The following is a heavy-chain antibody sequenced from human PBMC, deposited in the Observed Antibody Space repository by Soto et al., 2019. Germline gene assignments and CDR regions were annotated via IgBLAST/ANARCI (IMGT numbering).Heavy chain of an antibody. CDR1: GYTFTSNS. V-gene: IGHV1-18*04. D-gene: IGHD3-16*02. CDR2: ISAYNGET. Sequence: QVQLVQSGAELKKPGASVKVSCATSGYTFTSNSITWVRQAPGQGLEWMGWISAYNGETSYAEKFQGRLTMTTDTSTSTADMELRSLRSDDTAVYYCARVWGSYRAPSGGAGFDHWGQGTLVTVSS. CDR3: ARVWGSYRAPSGGAGFDH. J-gene: IGHJ5*02.